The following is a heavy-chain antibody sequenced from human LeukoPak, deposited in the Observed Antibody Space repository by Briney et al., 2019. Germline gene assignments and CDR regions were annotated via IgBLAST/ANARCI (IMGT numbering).Heavy chain of an antibody. Sequence: GGSLRLSCAASGFTFSSYSMNWVRQAPGKGLEWVSSISSSSSYIYYAVSLKGRFTISRDNAKNSLYLQMNSLRAEDTAVYYCARVGRAAKRAPNQRLDYWGQGTLVTVSS. V-gene: IGHV3-21*01. J-gene: IGHJ4*02. D-gene: IGHD2-15*01. CDR1: GFTFSSYS. CDR2: ISSSSSYI. CDR3: ARVGRAAKRAPNQRLDY.